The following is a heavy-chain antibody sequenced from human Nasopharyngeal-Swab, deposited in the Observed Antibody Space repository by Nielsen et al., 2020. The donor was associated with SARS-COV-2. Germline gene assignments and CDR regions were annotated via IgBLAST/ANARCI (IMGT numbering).Heavy chain of an antibody. D-gene: IGHD3-22*01. V-gene: IGHV3-30-3*01. J-gene: IGHJ4*02. CDR1: GFTFSTSA. CDR3: ASPTLESSGYYYGFNY. Sequence: GGSLRLSCAASGFTFSTSAMPWVRQAPGKGLEWVAVISYDGSNKYFADSVKGRFTISRDNSKNTLYLQMNSLRAEDTAVYYCASPTLESSGYYYGFNYWGRGTLVTVSP. CDR2: ISYDGSNK.